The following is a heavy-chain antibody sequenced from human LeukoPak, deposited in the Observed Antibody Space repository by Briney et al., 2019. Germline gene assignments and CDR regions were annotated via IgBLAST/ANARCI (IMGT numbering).Heavy chain of an antibody. V-gene: IGHV3-21*01. CDR3: ARTRAPSNGRVLYYMDV. CDR1: GFTFSSYS. Sequence: GGSLRLSCAASGFTFSSYSMNWVRQAPGKGLEWVASIISISSHIYYADSVKGRFTISRDNAKNSLYLQMNSLRAEDTAVYYCARTRAPSNGRVLYYMDVWGKGTMVTVSS. J-gene: IGHJ6*03. CDR2: IISISSHI. D-gene: IGHD2-2*01.